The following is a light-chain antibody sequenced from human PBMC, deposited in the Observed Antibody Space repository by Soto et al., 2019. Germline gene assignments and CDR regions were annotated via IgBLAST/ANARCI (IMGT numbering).Light chain of an antibody. CDR2: GVT. V-gene: IGLV2-14*03. CDR3: YSYTGGNTWV. Sequence: QSALTQPASVSGSPGQSINISCTGTSDDVGAYNFVSWYQQHFGKAPRLVIYGVTDRPSGVSNRFSASKSGNTASLTISGLQTEDEADYYCYSYTGGNTWVFGGGTKLTVL. J-gene: IGLJ3*02. CDR1: SDDVGAYNF.